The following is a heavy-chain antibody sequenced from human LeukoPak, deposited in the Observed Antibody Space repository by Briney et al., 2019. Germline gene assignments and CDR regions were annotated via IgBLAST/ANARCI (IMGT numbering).Heavy chain of an antibody. CDR2: MNPNSGNT. D-gene: IGHD6-13*01. J-gene: IGHJ5*02. CDR3: ERGQYSSSWYPFDT. V-gene: IGHV1-8*03. CDR1: GYTFSTYD. Sequence: ASVKVSCKTSGYTFSTYDINWVRQASGQGLEWMGWMNPNSGNTHYAQKFQGRVTITRNTSISTAYMELSSLRSEDTAVYFCERGQYSSSWYPFDTWGQGTLVTVSS.